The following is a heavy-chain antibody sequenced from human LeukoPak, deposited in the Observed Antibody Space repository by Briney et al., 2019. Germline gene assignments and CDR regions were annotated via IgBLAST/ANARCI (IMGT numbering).Heavy chain of an antibody. D-gene: IGHD3-22*01. CDR2: ISSSSSTI. CDR1: GFTFSSYS. J-gene: IGHJ5*02. CDR3: CAYYYDSSGYFT. Sequence: GGSLRLSCAASGFTFSSYSMNWVRQAPGKGLEWVSSISSSSSTIYYADSVKGRFTISRDNAKNSLYLQMNSLRDEDTAVYYCCAYYYDSSGYFTWGQGTLVTVSS. V-gene: IGHV3-48*02.